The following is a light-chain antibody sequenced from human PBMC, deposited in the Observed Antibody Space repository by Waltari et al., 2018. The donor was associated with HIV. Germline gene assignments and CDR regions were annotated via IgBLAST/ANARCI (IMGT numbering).Light chain of an antibody. CDR2: EVT. CDR1: RSDVGASNY. CDR3: SSYAGSNTLI. J-gene: IGLJ2*01. V-gene: IGLV2-8*01. Sequence: QSALTQPPPASGSPGHSVPISSAGTRSDVGASNYASWYQQHPGKAPKLLIYEVTKRPSGVPDRFSGSKSGNAASLTVSGLQTEDEAVYYCSSYAGSNTLIFGGGT.